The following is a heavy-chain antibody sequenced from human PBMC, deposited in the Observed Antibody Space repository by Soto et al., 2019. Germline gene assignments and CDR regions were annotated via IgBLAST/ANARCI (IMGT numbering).Heavy chain of an antibody. CDR1: GGTFSGFY. V-gene: IGHV4-34*01. Sequence: SETLCLTCAVYGGTFSGFYWTWIRQPPGKGLEWIGEINHSGTINFNPSLKSRLTISLDTSKKNFSLKLSSVTDADTAAYYCARADRTLVTSYSLDVWGQGTTVTV. J-gene: IGHJ6*02. D-gene: IGHD2-21*02. CDR2: INHSGTI. CDR3: ARADRTLVTSYSLDV.